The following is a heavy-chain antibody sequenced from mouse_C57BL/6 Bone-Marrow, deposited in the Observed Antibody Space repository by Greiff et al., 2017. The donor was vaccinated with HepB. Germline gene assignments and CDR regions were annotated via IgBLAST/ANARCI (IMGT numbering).Heavy chain of an antibody. V-gene: IGHV14-4*01. CDR3: TTLFFGSPYYFDY. CDR1: GFNIKDDY. CDR2: IDPENGDT. J-gene: IGHJ2*01. Sequence: EVMLVESGAELVRPGASVKLSCTASGFNIKDDYMHWVKQRPEQGLEWIGWIDPENGDTEYASKFQGKATITADTSSNTAYLQLSSLTSEDTAVYYCTTLFFGSPYYFDYWGQGTTLTVSS.